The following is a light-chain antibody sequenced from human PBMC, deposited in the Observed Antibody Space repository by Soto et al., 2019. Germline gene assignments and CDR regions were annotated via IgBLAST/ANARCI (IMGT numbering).Light chain of an antibody. CDR1: NSDLV. J-gene: IGLJ3*02. V-gene: IGLV2-11*01. Sequence: QSVLTQPRSVSGSPGQSVTISCSGTNSDLVSWYQQHPGKAPKFIIYYVSQRPSGVPDRFSGSKSGNTASLTISGLQPEDEAEYYCCASAGSPTWVFGGGTKLTVL. CDR2: YVS. CDR3: CASAGSPTWV.